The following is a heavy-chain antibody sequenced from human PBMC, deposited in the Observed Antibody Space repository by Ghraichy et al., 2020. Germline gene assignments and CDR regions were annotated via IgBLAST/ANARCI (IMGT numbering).Heavy chain of an antibody. D-gene: IGHD5-18*01. CDR1: GFTFSSYA. J-gene: IGHJ4*02. CDR3: AREGPRGYSATGDY. V-gene: IGHV3-30-3*01. Sequence: GGSLRLSCAASGFTFSSYAMHWVRQAPGKGLEWVAVISYDGSNKYYADSVKGRFTISRDNSKNTLYLQMNSLRAEDTAVYYCAREGPRGYSATGDYWGQGTLVTVSS. CDR2: ISYDGSNK.